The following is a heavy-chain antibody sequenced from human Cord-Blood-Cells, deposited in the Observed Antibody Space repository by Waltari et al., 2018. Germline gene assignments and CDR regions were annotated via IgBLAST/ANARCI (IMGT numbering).Heavy chain of an antibody. J-gene: IGHJ4*02. CDR1: GITFPGYY. Sequence: QVQLVQSGAEVKKPGASVKVSCKASGITFPGYYLHRVRPSPGQGLEWMGWIKPNSGGTKYAKKFQGRVTMTRDTSISTAYMELSRLRSDDTAVYYCARGNNWGSLSTVEDEYWGQGTLVTVSS. CDR3: ARGNNWGSLSTVEDEY. CDR2: IKPNSGGT. V-gene: IGHV1-2*02. D-gene: IGHD7-27*01.